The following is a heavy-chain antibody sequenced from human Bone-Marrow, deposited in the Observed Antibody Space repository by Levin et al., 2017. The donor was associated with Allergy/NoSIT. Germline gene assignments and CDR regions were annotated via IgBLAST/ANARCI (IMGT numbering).Heavy chain of an antibody. CDR1: GGSFSGYY. D-gene: IGHD3-3*01. J-gene: IGHJ5*02. V-gene: IGHV4-34*01. Sequence: SQTLSLTCAVYGGSFSGYYWSWIRQPPGKGLEWIGEINHSGSTNYNPSLKSRVTISVDTSKNRFSLKLSSVTAADTAVYYCARRYYDFWSGYLYSYNWFDPWGQGTLVTVSS. CDR3: ARRYYDFWSGYLYSYNWFDP. CDR2: INHSGST.